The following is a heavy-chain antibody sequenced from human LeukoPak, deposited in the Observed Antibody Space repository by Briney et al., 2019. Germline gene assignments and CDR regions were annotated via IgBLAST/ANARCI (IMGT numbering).Heavy chain of an antibody. CDR3: ARDLGCSSTSCSNWLDP. CDR2: IYTSGST. V-gene: IGHV4-4*07. D-gene: IGHD2-2*01. CDR1: GGSISSYY. Sequence: SETLSLTCTVSGGSISSYYWSWIRQPAGKGLEWIGRIYTSGSTNYNLSLKSRVTMSVDTSKNQFSLKLSSVTAADTAVYYCARDLGCSSTSCSNWLDPWGQGTLVTVSS. J-gene: IGHJ5*02.